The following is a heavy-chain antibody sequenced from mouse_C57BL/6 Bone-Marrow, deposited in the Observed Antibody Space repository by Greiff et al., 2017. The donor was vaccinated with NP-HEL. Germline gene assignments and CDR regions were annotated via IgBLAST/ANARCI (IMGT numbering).Heavy chain of an antibody. CDR1: GYTFTSYW. Sequence: QVQLQQSGAELVKPGASVKMSCKASGYTFTSYWITWVKQRPGQGLEWIGDIYPGSGSTNYNEKFKSKATLTVDTSSSTAYMQLSSLTSEDSAVYYCARGEAVVAPPWFAYWGQGTLVTVSA. V-gene: IGHV1-55*01. CDR2: IYPGSGST. D-gene: IGHD1-1*01. CDR3: ARGEAVVAPPWFAY. J-gene: IGHJ3*01.